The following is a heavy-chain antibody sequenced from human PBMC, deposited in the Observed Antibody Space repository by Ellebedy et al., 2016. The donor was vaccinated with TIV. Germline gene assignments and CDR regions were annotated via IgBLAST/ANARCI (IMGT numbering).Heavy chain of an antibody. CDR3: ARILTAYYNQYYDGMGV. CDR1: GASISSNNW. J-gene: IGHJ6*02. V-gene: IGHV4-4*02. D-gene: IGHD3-9*01. CDR2: LFHTGRT. Sequence: SETLSLTXAVSGASISSNNWWRWVRQPPGNGLEWIGDLFHTGRTNYNPSLKSRVTISVEKSKNQFSLVLRSVTAADTAIYYCARILTAYYNQYYDGMGVWGLGTTVTVSS.